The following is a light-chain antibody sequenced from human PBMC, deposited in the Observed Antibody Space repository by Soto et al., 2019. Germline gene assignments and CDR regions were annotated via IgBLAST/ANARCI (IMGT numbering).Light chain of an antibody. CDR2: DAS. V-gene: IGKV3-11*01. CDR1: QSVSSY. CDR3: QQRSNWLLT. Sequence: TQFPAILSLSPGERATLSCRASQSVSSYLAWYQQKPGQAPRLLIYDASNRATGIPARFSGSGSGTDFTLTISSLEPEDFAVYYCQQRSNWLLTFGGGTKVEIK. J-gene: IGKJ4*01.